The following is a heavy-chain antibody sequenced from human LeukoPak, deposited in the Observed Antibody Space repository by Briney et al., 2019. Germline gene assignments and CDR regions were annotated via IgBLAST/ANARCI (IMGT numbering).Heavy chain of an antibody. D-gene: IGHD3-10*01. Sequence: PGGSLRLSCAASGFTFSSYEMNWVRQAPGKGLEWVSYISSSGSTIYYADSVKGRFTISRDNAKNSLYLQMNSLRAEDTAVYYCARDSAGSGSYVGYFEYWGRGTLVTVSS. CDR2: ISSSGSTI. CDR3: ARDSAGSGSYVGYFEY. CDR1: GFTFSSYE. V-gene: IGHV3-48*03. J-gene: IGHJ4*02.